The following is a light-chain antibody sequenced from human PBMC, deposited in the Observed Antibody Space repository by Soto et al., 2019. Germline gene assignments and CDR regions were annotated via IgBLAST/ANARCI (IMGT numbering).Light chain of an antibody. V-gene: IGKV3-15*01. CDR3: QQYNNWPRT. J-gene: IGKJ1*01. CDR1: QSVSSD. CDR2: GAS. Sequence: VTTQCLAILSVSPGERAIPSGRASQSVSSDLAWYHQKPGQAPRLLIYGASTRATGIPARFSGSGSGTEFTLTINSLQSEDFAVYYCQQYNNWPRTFGQRTKVDIK.